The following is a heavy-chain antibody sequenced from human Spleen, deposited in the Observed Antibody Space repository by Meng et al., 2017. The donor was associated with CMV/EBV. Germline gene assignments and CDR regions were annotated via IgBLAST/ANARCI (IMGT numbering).Heavy chain of an antibody. V-gene: IGHV1-46*01. CDR1: GYTFTSYY. D-gene: IGHD3-3*01. Sequence: ASVKVSCKASGYTFTSYYMHWVRQAPGQGLEWMGIINPSGGSTSYAQKFQGRVTMTRDTSTSTVYMELSSLRSEDTAVYYCARDRTSLEWLLSNNWFDPWGQGTLVTVSS. CDR2: INPSGGST. J-gene: IGHJ5*02. CDR3: ARDRTSLEWLLSNNWFDP.